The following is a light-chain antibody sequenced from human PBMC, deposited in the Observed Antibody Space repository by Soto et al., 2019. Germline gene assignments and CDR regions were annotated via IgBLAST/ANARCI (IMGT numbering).Light chain of an antibody. J-gene: IGLJ1*01. V-gene: IGLV2-14*03. CDR2: DVT. CDR3: SSYTSNNTRV. Sequence: QSVLTQPASVSGSPGQSITISCTGSSSDVGGYSFVSWYQQHPDKAPKLMIYDVTDRPSGVSDRFSGSKSGNTASLTISGLQAEDEADYSCSSYTSNNTRVFGTGTKVTV. CDR1: SSDVGGYSF.